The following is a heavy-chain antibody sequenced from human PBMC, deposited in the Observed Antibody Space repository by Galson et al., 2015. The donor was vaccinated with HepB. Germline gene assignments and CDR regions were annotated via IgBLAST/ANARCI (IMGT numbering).Heavy chain of an antibody. D-gene: IGHD6-13*01. CDR3: ARASGIAAAGTRYYFDY. J-gene: IGHJ4*02. CDR1: GGTFSSYA. Sequence: SVKVSCKASGGTFSSYAISWVRQAPGQGLEWMGGIIPIFGTANYAQKFQGRVTITADESTSTAYMELSSLRSEDTAVYYCARASGIAAAGTRYYFDYWGQGTLVTVSS. V-gene: IGHV1-69*13. CDR2: IIPIFGTA.